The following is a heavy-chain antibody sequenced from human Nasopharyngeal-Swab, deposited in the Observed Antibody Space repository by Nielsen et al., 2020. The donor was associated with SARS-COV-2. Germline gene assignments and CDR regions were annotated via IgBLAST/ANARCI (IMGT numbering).Heavy chain of an antibody. CDR2: INSDGSST. CDR1: GFTFSSYW. J-gene: IGHJ4*02. D-gene: IGHD2-15*01. V-gene: IGHV3-74*01. Sequence: GGSLRLSCAASGFTFSSYWMHWVRQAPGKGLVWVSRINSDGSSTSYADSVKGRFTISRDNAKNTLYLQMNSLRAEDTAVYYCARVVCSGGSCYQNRYYFDYWGQGTLVTVSS. CDR3: ARVVCSGGSCYQNRYYFDY.